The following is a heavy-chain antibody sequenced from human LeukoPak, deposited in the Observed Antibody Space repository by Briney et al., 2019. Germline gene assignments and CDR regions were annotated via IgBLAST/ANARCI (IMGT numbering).Heavy chain of an antibody. D-gene: IGHD2-8*01. CDR3: AEKKPGNGDRFDY. J-gene: IGHJ4*02. CDR2: IQYDGGNK. Sequence: PGGSLRLSCAASGFTFSSYGMHWVRQAPGKGLEWVAYIQYDGGNKRYADSVKGRFTISRDNSKNTLFLQMNTLKAEDTAVYYCAEKKPGNGDRFDYWGQGTLLTVSS. CDR1: GFTFSSYG. V-gene: IGHV3-30*02.